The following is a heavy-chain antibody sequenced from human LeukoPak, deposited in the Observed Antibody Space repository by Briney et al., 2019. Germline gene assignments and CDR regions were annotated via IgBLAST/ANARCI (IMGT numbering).Heavy chain of an antibody. D-gene: IGHD1-26*01. J-gene: IGHJ2*01. Sequence: GGSLTLSCAPSGFTFRNYWMSGAGQAPGKGREGVASTRQDANELYYVDSLKGPFRISRDHAKNPLFLEMNIRRAEEPGLHLCSRGGVVGGSTYWYFDLWGRGTLVTVSS. CDR3: SRGGVVGGSTYWYFDL. CDR2: TRQDANEL. CDR1: GFTFRNYW. V-gene: IGHV3-7*01.